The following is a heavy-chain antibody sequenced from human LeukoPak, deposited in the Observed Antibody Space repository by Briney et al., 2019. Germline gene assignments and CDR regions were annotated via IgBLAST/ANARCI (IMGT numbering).Heavy chain of an antibody. Sequence: PSETLSLTCTVSGGSISSGSYDWSWIRQPAGKGLEWIVRIYTSGSTNYNPSLKSRFTITVETAKNEFSLKLNSVTAADTAVYYCARHRSKWLQSSFDYWGQGTLVTVSS. CDR3: ARHRSKWLQSSFDY. J-gene: IGHJ4*02. CDR2: IYTSGST. CDR1: GGSISSGSYD. V-gene: IGHV4-61*02. D-gene: IGHD5-24*01.